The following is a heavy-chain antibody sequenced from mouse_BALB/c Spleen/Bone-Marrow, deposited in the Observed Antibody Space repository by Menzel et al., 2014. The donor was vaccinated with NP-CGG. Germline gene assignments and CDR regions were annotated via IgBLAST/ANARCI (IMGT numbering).Heavy chain of an antibody. J-gene: IGHJ2*01. V-gene: IGHV2-9*02. CDR2: IWAGGST. D-gene: IGHD2-4*01. CDR3: ARERDDYDGHYFDY. CDR1: GFSLTSYG. Sequence: VQLQESGPGLVAPSQSLSITCTVSGFSLTSYGVHWARQPPGKGLEWLGVIWAGGSTNYNSALMSRLSISKDNSKSQVFLKMNSLQTDDTAMYYCARERDDYDGHYFDYWGQGTTLTVSS.